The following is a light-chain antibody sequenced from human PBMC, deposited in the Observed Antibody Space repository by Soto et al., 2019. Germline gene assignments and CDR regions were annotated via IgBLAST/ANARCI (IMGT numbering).Light chain of an antibody. Sequence: EIVMTQSPATLSVSPGERATLSCRASQSVSSNLAWYQQKPGQAPRLLIYGASTRATGIPARFSGSGSGTEFTLIISSLRSEDFAVYYCQQYNNWGTFGQGTKVEIK. CDR3: QQYNNWGT. CDR1: QSVSSN. J-gene: IGKJ1*01. CDR2: GAS. V-gene: IGKV3-15*01.